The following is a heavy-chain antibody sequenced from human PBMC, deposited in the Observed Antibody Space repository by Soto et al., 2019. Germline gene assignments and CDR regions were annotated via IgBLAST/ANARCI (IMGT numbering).Heavy chain of an antibody. Sequence: GESLKISCKGSGYSFTSYWIGWVRQMPGKGLEWMGIIYPGDSDTRYSPSFQGQVTISADKSISTAYLQWSSLKASDTAMYYCASGSLGADYYYGMDVWGQGTTVTVSS. CDR3: ASGSLGADYYYGMDV. V-gene: IGHV5-51*01. D-gene: IGHD1-26*01. CDR2: IYPGDSDT. J-gene: IGHJ6*02. CDR1: GYSFTSYW.